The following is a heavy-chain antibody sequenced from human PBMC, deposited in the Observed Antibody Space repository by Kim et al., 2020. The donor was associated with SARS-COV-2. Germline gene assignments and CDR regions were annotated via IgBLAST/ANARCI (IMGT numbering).Heavy chain of an antibody. J-gene: IGHJ3*02. CDR2: INSDGSST. CDR1: GFTFSSYW. CDR3: ARVNQLLFQGFGGWAAFDI. V-gene: IGHV3-74*01. D-gene: IGHD2-2*01. Sequence: GGSLRLSCAASGFTFSSYWMHWVRQAPGKGLVWVSRINSDGSSTSYADSVKGRFTISRDNAKNTLYLQMNSLRAEDTAVYYCARVNQLLFQGFGGWAAFDIWGQGTMVTVSS.